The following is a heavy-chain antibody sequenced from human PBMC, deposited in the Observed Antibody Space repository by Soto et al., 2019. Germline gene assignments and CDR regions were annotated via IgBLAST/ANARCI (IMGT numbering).Heavy chain of an antibody. V-gene: IGHV1-18*01. CDR3: ARHLGVSTSSSSRWFDP. J-gene: IGHJ5*02. CDR2: IRPYNVNT. Sequence: APVNVSCEASGYTSTSYDINSVRQAPGQGLEWMGWIRPYNVNTNYAQKLQSRDTMTTDTSTSTAYMELRSLRCDETAVYYCARHLGVSTSSSSRWFDPWGQGALVTVSS. CDR1: GYTSTSYD. D-gene: IGHD6-6*01.